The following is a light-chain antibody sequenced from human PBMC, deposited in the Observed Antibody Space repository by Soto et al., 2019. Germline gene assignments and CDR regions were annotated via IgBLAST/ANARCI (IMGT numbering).Light chain of an antibody. J-gene: IGKJ1*01. CDR2: GAS. Sequence: EIVLTQSPVTLSLSPGERATLSCRASQSISSRTFAWYQQRPGQSPRLLIYGASTRTTGIPDRFSGSGSGTDFTLVISRLEPEDFAVYYYQQFGSVPEPFGPGTTV. CDR3: QQFGSVPEP. CDR1: QSISSRT. V-gene: IGKV3-20*01.